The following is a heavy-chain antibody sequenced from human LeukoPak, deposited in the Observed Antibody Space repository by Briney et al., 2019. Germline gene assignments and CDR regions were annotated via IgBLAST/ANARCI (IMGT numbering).Heavy chain of an antibody. CDR3: ARGEGRQLVRGNWFDP. V-gene: IGHV3-23*01. CDR1: GFTFSSYA. D-gene: IGHD6-6*01. J-gene: IGHJ5*02. CDR2: ISGSGGST. Sequence: GGSLRLSCAASGFTFSSYAMSWVRQAPGKGLEWVSAISGSGGSTYYADSVKGRFTISRDNSKNTLYLQMNSLRSEDTAVYYCARGEGRQLVRGNWFDPWGQGTLVTVSS.